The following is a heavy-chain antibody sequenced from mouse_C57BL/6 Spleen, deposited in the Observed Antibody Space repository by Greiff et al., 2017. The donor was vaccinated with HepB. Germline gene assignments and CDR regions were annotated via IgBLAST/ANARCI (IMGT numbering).Heavy chain of an antibody. V-gene: IGHV1-80*01. Sequence: QVQLQQSGAELVKPGASVKISCKASGYAFSSYWMNWVKQRPGKGLEWIGQIYPGDGDTNYNGKFKGKATLTADTSSSTAYMQLSSLTSEDSAVYFCARGEGYYSNYGWYFDVWGTGTTVTVSS. CDR1: GYAFSSYW. CDR3: ARGEGYYSNYGWYFDV. J-gene: IGHJ1*03. CDR2: IYPGDGDT. D-gene: IGHD2-5*01.